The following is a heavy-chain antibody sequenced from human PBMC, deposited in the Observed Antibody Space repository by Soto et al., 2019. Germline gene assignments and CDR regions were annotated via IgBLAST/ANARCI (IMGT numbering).Heavy chain of an antibody. D-gene: IGHD3-3*01. CDR2: IYGGGDGI. CDR1: GFPFSTYT. V-gene: IGHV3-23*04. J-gene: IGHJ4*02. CDR3: AKYRQTDGFWPFDH. Sequence: EVQLVESGGGLVQPGGSLRLSCVGSGFPFSTYTMSWVRQAPGQGLEWLSGIYGGGDGISYADSVKGRFTISRDNSRSTVYLQMNSLRSDDTAIYYCAKYRQTDGFWPFDHWGRGTLIVVSS.